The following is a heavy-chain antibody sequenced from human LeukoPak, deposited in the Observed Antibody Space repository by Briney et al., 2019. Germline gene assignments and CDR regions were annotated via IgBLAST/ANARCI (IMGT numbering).Heavy chain of an antibody. CDR1: GFTVSSNY. D-gene: IGHD6-13*01. CDR2: IYSGGST. J-gene: IGHJ4*02. Sequence: GSLRLSCAASGFTVSSNYMSWVRQAPGKGLEWVSVIYSGGSTYYADSVKGRFTISRDNSKNTLYLQMNSLRAEDTAVYYCARETIAAAGSPFDYWGQGTLVTVSS. V-gene: IGHV3-53*01. CDR3: ARETIAAAGSPFDY.